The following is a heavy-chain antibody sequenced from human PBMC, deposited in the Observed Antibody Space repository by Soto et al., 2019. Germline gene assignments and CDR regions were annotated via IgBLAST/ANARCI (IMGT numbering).Heavy chain of an antibody. CDR2: IIPIFGTA. D-gene: IGHD2-15*01. CDR3: ARALGYCSGGSCWGLDP. CDR1: GGTFSSYA. V-gene: IGHV1-69*12. Sequence: QVQRVQSGAEVKKPGSSVKVSCKASGGTFSSYAISWVRQAPGQGLEWMGGIIPIFGTANYAQKFQGRVTLTADESTSTAYMEPSSLRSEDTAVYYCARALGYCSGGSCWGLDPWGQGTLVTVSS. J-gene: IGHJ5*02.